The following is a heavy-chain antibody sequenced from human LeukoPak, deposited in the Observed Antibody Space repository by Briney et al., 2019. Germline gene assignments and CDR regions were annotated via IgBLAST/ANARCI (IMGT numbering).Heavy chain of an antibody. Sequence: PGGSLRLSCAASEFTFSSYEMNWVRQAPGKGLEWVSYISSSGGTIYYADSVKGRFTISRDNAKNSLYLQMNSLRAEDTAVYYCARGDYDILTGYYWGQGTLVTVS. CDR3: ARGDYDILTGYY. J-gene: IGHJ4*02. CDR1: EFTFSSYE. CDR2: ISSSGGTI. D-gene: IGHD3-9*01. V-gene: IGHV3-48*03.